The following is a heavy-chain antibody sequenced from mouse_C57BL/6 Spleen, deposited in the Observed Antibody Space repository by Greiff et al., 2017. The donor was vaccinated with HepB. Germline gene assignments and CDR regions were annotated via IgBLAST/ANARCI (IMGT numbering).Heavy chain of an antibody. CDR1: GYTFTSYW. V-gene: IGHV1-5*01. D-gene: IGHD1-1*01. CDR2: IYPGNSDT. J-gene: IGHJ2*01. Sequence: VQLQQSGTVLARPGASVKMSCKTSGYTFTSYWMHWVKQRPGQGLEWIGAIYPGNSDTSYNQKFKGKAKLTAVTSASTAYMELSSLTNEDSAVYYCTRGRYYYGSSYNYFDYWGQGTTLTVSS. CDR3: TRGRYYYGSSYNYFDY.